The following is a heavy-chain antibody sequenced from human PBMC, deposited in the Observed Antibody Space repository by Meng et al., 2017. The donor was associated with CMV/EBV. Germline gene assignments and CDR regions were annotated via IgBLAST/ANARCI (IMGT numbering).Heavy chain of an antibody. V-gene: IGHV5-51*01. CDR3: ARPGGYGSSTSSSQFDS. D-gene: IGHD2-2*01. CDR1: YSFTSYW. CDR2: IYHGDSDT. J-gene: IGHJ4*02. Sequence: YSFTSYWMACGREMPGKGVKWMGIIYHGDSDTKYSPSFQGQVTISADKSISTAYLQWSSLKASDTAMYYCARPGGYGSSTSSSQFDSWGQGTLVTVSS.